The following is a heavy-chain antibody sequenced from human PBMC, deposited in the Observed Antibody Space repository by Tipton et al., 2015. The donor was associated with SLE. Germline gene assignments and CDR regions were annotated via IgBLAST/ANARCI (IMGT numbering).Heavy chain of an antibody. Sequence: GSLRLSCAASGFIFSNYAMSWVRQAPGKGLEWVSSISGSGGITNHADHGDSEKGHFTISRDNSKNTLYLQIDSLRAEDTAIYYCAKDPAFLEWLFSHLDYWGQGTLVTVSS. CDR3: AKDPAFLEWLFSHLDY. D-gene: IGHD3-3*01. V-gene: IGHV3-23*01. CDR2: ISGSGGIT. J-gene: IGHJ4*02. CDR1: GFIFSNYA.